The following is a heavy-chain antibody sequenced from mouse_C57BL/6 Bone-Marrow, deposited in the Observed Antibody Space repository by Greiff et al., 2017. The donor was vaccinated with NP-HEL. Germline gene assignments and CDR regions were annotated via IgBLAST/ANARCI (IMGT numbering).Heavy chain of an antibody. CDR3: TRSYYGSSYWYFDV. V-gene: IGHV1-15*01. CDR1: GYTFTDYE. CDR2: IDPETGGT. D-gene: IGHD1-1*01. J-gene: IGHJ1*03. Sequence: VKLMESGAELVRPGASVTLSCKASGYTFTDYEMHWVKQTPVHGLEWIGAIDPETGGTAYNQKFKGKAILTADKSSSTAYMELRSLTSEDSAVYYCTRSYYGSSYWYFDVWGTGTTVTVSS.